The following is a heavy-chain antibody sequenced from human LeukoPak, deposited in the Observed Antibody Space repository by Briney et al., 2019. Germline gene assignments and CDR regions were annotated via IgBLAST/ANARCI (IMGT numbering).Heavy chain of an antibody. J-gene: IGHJ6*03. V-gene: IGHV1-18*01. CDR3: ARGPPHRDYYYYYMDV. CDR2: ISAYNGNI. D-gene: IGHD5-24*01. CDR1: GYTFTSFG. Sequence: ASVKVSCKASGYTFTSFGINWVRQAPGQGLEWMGWISAYNGNINHAQMLQGRVTMTTDTSTSTAYMDLRSLRSDDTAVYYCARGPPHRDYYYYYMDVWGTGTTVTVSS.